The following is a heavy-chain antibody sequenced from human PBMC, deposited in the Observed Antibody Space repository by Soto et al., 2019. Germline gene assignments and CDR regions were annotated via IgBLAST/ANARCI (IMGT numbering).Heavy chain of an antibody. CDR1: GFTFSHYA. Sequence: QVQLVESGGGVVQPGRSLRLSCAASGFTFSHYAMHWVRQAPGKGLEWVALMSYDGSNEYYADSVKGRFTISRDNSKNTLYLQMNSLRAEDTAVYYWAKDGSHNFDYWGQGTLVTVYS. CDR2: MSYDGSNE. CDR3: AKDGSHNFDY. V-gene: IGHV3-30*18. J-gene: IGHJ4*02. D-gene: IGHD1-26*01.